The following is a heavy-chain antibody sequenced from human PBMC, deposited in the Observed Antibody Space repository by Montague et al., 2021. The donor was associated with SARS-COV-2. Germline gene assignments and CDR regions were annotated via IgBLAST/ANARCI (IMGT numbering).Heavy chain of an antibody. V-gene: IGHV4-59*01. Sequence: SETLSLTCTLSGGSISGYYWSWIRQPPGKGLEWIGYIYYSGSTKXNPXLESRVTVSVDRSKNQVSLKLSSVTAADTAVYYCARLLRSCTNGVCRTYYYYAMDVWGQGTTVTVSS. CDR1: GGSISGYY. CDR3: ARLLRSCTNGVCRTYYYYAMDV. J-gene: IGHJ6*02. CDR2: IYYSGST. D-gene: IGHD2-8*01.